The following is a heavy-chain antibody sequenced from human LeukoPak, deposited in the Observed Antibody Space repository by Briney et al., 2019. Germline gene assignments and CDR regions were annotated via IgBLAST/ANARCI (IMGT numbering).Heavy chain of an antibody. V-gene: IGHV3-66*01. CDR2: IYRDGSS. CDR3: ARSFYDILIGYYQYFDY. CDR1: ALPASSNY. Sequence: GRSLRLSCVASALPASSNYMSWVRQAPGKGLERVSVIYRDGSSYYAESVKGRFTISRDNSKNTLYIQMNSLRAEDTAVYYCARSFYDILIGYYQYFDYWGQGTLVTVSS. D-gene: IGHD3-9*01. J-gene: IGHJ4*02.